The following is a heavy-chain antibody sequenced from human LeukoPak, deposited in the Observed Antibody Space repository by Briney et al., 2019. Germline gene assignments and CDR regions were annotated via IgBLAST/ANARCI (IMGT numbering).Heavy chain of an antibody. CDR1: GGSISSGGYY. Sequence: SQTLSLTCTVSGGSISSGGYYWSWIRQHPGTGLEWIGYIYYSGSTYYNPSLKSRVTISVDTSKNQFSLKLSSVTAADTAVYYCARGSRFRYCSGGSCYRPGYYYGMDVWGQGTTVTVSS. V-gene: IGHV4-31*03. CDR2: IYYSGST. J-gene: IGHJ6*02. CDR3: ARGSRFRYCSGGSCYRPGYYYGMDV. D-gene: IGHD2-15*01.